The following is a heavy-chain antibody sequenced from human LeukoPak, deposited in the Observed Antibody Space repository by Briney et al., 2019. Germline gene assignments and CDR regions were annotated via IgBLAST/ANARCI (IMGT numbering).Heavy chain of an antibody. CDR3: ARPGYSGYDSSGSFDY. V-gene: IGHV4-34*01. CDR2: ITHTGST. J-gene: IGHJ4*02. Sequence: SETLSLNCAGYGGSFSGYYWTWIRQSPWKGLEWIGEITHTGSTNYNPSLKSRVTISVDTSKNQFSLKLNSVTAADTAVYYCARPGYSGYDSSGSFDYWGQGTLVTVSS. D-gene: IGHD5-12*01. CDR1: GGSFSGYY.